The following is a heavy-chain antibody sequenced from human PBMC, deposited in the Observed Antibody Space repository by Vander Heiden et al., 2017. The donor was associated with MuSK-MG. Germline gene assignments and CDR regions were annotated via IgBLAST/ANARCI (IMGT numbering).Heavy chain of an antibody. CDR2: VSYDGTKK. CDR1: GFNFSNYG. D-gene: IGHD3-16*01. J-gene: IGHJ5*02. CDR3: AKDTDNYEGFDP. V-gene: IGHV3-30*18. Sequence: QVQLVGSVGRVGQAEGSVRVSCAASGFNFSNYGIHWVRQAPGKGLEWAAVVSYDGTKKYYADSVKGQFTVSRDDSKKSVFLQMNSLRPEDTAVYYCAKDTDNYEGFDPWGQGTLVTVSS.